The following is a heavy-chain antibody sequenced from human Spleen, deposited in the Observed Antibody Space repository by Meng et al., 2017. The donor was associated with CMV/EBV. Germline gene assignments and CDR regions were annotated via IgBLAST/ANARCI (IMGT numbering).Heavy chain of an antibody. CDR1: GGSFSGYY. D-gene: IGHD2-15*01. CDR3: ASRQISSGGSA. CDR2: INHSGST. J-gene: IGHJ5*02. V-gene: IGHV4-34*01. Sequence: QGRVQKGGAGFLKPSGTLSPPLAVYGGSFSGYYWSWIRQPPGKGLEWIGEINHSGSTNYNPSLKSRVTISVDTSKNQFSLKLSSVTAADTAVYYCASRQISSGGSAWGQGTLVTVSS.